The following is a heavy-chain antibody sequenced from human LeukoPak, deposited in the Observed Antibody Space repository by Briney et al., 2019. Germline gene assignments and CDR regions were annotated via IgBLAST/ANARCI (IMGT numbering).Heavy chain of an antibody. D-gene: IGHD3-22*01. V-gene: IGHV5-51*01. Sequence: PGESLKISCEGSGYSFTSYWIGWVRQMPGKSLQWAAIIYPGDSDTIYSPSFQGQVTISADNSISTAYLQWSSLKASDTAMYYCARSSDSSGFYDYFDYWGQGTLVTVSS. J-gene: IGHJ4*02. CDR2: IYPGDSDT. CDR1: GYSFTSYW. CDR3: ARSSDSSGFYDYFDY.